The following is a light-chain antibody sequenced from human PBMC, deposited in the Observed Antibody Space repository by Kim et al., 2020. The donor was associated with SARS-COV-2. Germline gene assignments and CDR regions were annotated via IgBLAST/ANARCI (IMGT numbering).Light chain of an antibody. J-gene: IGKJ2*01. CDR2: GAS. V-gene: IGKV3-20*01. CDR3: QHYATSPFT. CDR1: QSLSASS. Sequence: IVLTQSPGTLSLSPGEGATLSCKASQSLSASSLAWYQQRPGQSPRLLIYGASTRAPGIPDRFSGSGSGTDFTLTITRLEPEDFAVYFCQHYATSPFTFGQGTNLEIK.